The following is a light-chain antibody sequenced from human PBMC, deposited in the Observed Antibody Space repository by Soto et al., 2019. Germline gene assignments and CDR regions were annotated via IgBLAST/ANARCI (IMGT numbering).Light chain of an antibody. CDR3: SSFAGNNDVV. J-gene: IGLJ2*01. Sequence: QSALTQPPSASGSPGQSVTISCTGTSSDVGGYNYVSWYQQHPGIAPKLIIYEVSKRPSGVPNRFSGSKSGNTASLTVSGLQAEDEASYYCSSFAGNNDVVFGGGTKLTVL. V-gene: IGLV2-8*01. CDR1: SSDVGGYNY. CDR2: EVS.